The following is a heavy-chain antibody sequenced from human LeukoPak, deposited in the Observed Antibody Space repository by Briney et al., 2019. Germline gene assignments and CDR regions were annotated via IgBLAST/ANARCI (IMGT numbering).Heavy chain of an antibody. CDR2: ISVYNGNT. D-gene: IGHD6-13*01. V-gene: IGHV1-18*01. J-gene: IGHJ4*02. CDR3: VRGSSWPPFFFDY. CDR1: GYTFNSYG. Sequence: ASVTVSCKASGYTFNSYGISWVRQAPGQGLEWMGWISVYNGNTIYAQRLQGRVTMSTDTSTSTAYMELRSLKSDDTAVYYCVRGSSWPPFFFDYWGQGTLVTVSS.